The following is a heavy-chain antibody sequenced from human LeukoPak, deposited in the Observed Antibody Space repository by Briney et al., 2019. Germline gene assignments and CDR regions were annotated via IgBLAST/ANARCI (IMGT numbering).Heavy chain of an antibody. J-gene: IGHJ4*02. CDR3: ARDGAKGDY. Sequence: PGGSLRLSCAASGFTFSSYSMNWVRQAPGKGLEWVSYISSSSSTIYYADSVKGRFTISRDNAKNSLYLQMNSLRAEDTAVYYCARDGAKGDYWGQGTLVTVSS. CDR2: ISSSSSTI. D-gene: IGHD1-26*01. V-gene: IGHV3-48*01. CDR1: GFTFSSYS.